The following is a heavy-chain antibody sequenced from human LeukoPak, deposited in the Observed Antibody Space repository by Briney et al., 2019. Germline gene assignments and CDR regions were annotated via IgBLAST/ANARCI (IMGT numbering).Heavy chain of an antibody. Sequence: GGSLRLSCAASGLTFSDHYMIWLRQAPGKGLEAISYISHNGETKYYADSVKGRLSISRDNAKSSLYLQMNSLRVEDTAVYYCARDRHGYFDYWGQGTPVTVSS. V-gene: IGHV3-11*01. D-gene: IGHD6-13*01. CDR3: ARDRHGYFDY. CDR2: ISHNGETK. J-gene: IGHJ4*02. CDR1: GLTFSDHY.